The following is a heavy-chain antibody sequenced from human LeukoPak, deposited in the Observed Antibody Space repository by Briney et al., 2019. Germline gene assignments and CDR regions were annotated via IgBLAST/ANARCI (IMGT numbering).Heavy chain of an antibody. CDR1: GFTFSSYG. CDR2: IRYDGSNK. J-gene: IGHJ6*04. CDR3: AKALDYSNYGLWSPGWFRDV. V-gene: IGHV3-30*02. Sequence: PGGSLRLSCAASGFTFSSYGMHWVRQAPGKGLEWVAFIRYDGSNKYYADSVKGRFTTSRDNSKNTLYLQMNSLRAEDTAVYYCAKALDYSNYGLWSPGWFRDVWGKGTTVTVSS. D-gene: IGHD4-11*01.